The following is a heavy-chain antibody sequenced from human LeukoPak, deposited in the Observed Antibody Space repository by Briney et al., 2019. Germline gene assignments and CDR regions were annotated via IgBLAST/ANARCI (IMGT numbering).Heavy chain of an antibody. CDR3: ASSTTYYYDSSGYYGAFDI. Sequence: ASVKVSCKASGYTFTGYYMHWVRQAPGQGLEWVGRINPNSGGTNYAQKFQGRVTMTRDTSISTAYMELSRLRSDDTAVYYCASSTTYYYDSSGYYGAFDIWGQGTMVTVSS. J-gene: IGHJ3*02. CDR1: GYTFTGYY. V-gene: IGHV1-2*06. CDR2: INPNSGGT. D-gene: IGHD3-22*01.